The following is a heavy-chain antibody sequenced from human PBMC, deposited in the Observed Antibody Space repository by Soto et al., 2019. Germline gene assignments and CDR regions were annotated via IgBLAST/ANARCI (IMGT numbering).Heavy chain of an antibody. J-gene: IGHJ6*02. CDR3: AKFGVVAATRYYYYYGMDV. V-gene: IGHV3-23*01. CDR2: ISGSGGST. CDR1: GFTFSSYA. Sequence: PGGSLRLSCAASGFTFSSYAMSWVRQAPGKGLEWVSAISGSGGSTYYADSVKGRFTISRDNSKNTLYLQMNSLRAEDTAVYYCAKFGVVAATRYYYYYGMDVWGQGTTVTSP. D-gene: IGHD2-15*01.